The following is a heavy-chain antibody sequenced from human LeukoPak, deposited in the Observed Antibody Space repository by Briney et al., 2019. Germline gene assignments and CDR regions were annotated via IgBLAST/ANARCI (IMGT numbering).Heavy chain of an antibody. D-gene: IGHD1-1*01. CDR2: IYYSGST. V-gene: IGHV4-59*01. CDR1: DGSISSYY. J-gene: IGHJ6*04. Sequence: SETLSLTCTVSDGSISSYYWSWIRQPPGKGLEWIGYIYYSGSTNYNPSLKSRVTISVDTSKNQFSLKLSSVTAADTAVYYCARANWSYGMDVWGKGTTVTVSS. CDR3: ARANWSYGMDV.